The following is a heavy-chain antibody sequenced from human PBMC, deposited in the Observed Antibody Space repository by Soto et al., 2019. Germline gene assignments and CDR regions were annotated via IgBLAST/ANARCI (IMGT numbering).Heavy chain of an antibody. J-gene: IGHJ4*02. CDR1: GFTYSRYA. D-gene: IGHD3-3*01. CDR3: ARDKRDLRFLEWSYYFDY. CDR2: ISGTGIDT. V-gene: IGHV3-23*01. Sequence: LSLSCATSGFTYSRYAMTWLHHPPRKGPEWASAISGTGIDTDYADSVKGRFTSSRDNSKNTLYLQMTSLRAEDTAVYYCARDKRDLRFLEWSYYFDYWGQGTLVTVSS.